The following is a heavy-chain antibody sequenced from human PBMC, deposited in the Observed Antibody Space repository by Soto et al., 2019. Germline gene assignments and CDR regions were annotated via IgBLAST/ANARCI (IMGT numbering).Heavy chain of an antibody. J-gene: IGHJ4*02. D-gene: IGHD3-22*01. Sequence: QVQLVQSGAEVKKPGSSVKVSCKASGGTFSSFVISWVRQAPGQGLEWMGRIIPSIGIINYAQKFQGRVTITAHKSTSTAYMELSSLRSDDTAVYYCAREGDMKFHSDSSDEPGYWGQGTLVTVSS. CDR2: IIPSIGII. CDR3: AREGDMKFHSDSSDEPGY. V-gene: IGHV1-69*04. CDR1: GGTFSSFV.